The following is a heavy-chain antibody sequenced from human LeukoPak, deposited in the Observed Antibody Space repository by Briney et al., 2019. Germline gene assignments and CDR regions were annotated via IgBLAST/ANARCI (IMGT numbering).Heavy chain of an antibody. Sequence: SVKVSCKASGGTFSSYAISWVRQAPGQGLEWMGGIIPIFGTANYAQKFQGRVTITTDESTSTAYMELSSLRSEDTAVYYCAATPDTAMVRTYYYYYYMDVWGKGATVTVSS. CDR2: IIPIFGTA. D-gene: IGHD5-18*01. V-gene: IGHV1-69*05. J-gene: IGHJ6*03. CDR1: GGTFSSYA. CDR3: AATPDTAMVRTYYYYYYMDV.